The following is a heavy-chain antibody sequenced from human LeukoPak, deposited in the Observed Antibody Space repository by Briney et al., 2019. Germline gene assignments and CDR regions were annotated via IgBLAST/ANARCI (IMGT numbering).Heavy chain of an antibody. J-gene: IGHJ4*02. CDR1: GYTFTSYY. CDR3: ARTYYYGSGSYYTLSLDY. CDR2: INPSGGST. V-gene: IGHV1-46*01. D-gene: IGHD3-10*01. Sequence: ASVKVSCKASGYTFTSYYMHWVRQAPGQGLEWMGIINPSGGSTSYAQKFQGRVTMTRDMSTSTAYMELRSLRSDDTAVYYCARTYYYGSGSYYTLSLDYWGQGTLVTVSS.